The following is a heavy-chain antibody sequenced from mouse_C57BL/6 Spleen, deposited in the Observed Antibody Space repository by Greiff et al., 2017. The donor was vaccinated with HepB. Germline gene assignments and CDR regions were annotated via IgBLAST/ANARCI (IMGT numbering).Heavy chain of an antibody. J-gene: IGHJ1*03. CDR1: GYTFTSYW. CDR3: ARSAPVVARYFDV. D-gene: IGHD1-1*01. V-gene: IGHV1-64*01. Sequence: QVQLQQPGAELVKPGASVKLSCKASGYTFTSYWMHWVKQRPGQGLEWMGMINPTSGSTNYNEKLKSKATMTVAKSSSTAYMHLSSLQSEDSAVYYCARSAPVVARYFDVWGTGTTVTVSS. CDR2: INPTSGST.